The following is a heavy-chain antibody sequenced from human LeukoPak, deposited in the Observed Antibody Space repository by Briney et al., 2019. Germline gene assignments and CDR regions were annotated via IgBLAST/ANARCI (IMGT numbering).Heavy chain of an antibody. Sequence: GEPLKISCKGSGYSFTTYWISWVRQMPGKGLEWMGRIDPSDSYTNYSPSFQGHATISADTSISTAYLKWSSLKASDTAMYYCAKWGAGGDFDVWGQGTMVTVSS. CDR2: IDPSDSYT. CDR1: GYSFTTYW. CDR3: AKWGAGGDFDV. J-gene: IGHJ3*01. D-gene: IGHD3-16*01. V-gene: IGHV5-10-1*01.